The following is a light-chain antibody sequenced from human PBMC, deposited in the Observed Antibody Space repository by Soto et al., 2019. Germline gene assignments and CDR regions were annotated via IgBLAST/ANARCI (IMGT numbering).Light chain of an antibody. V-gene: IGKV3-11*01. CDR2: DAS. CDR1: QSVSSY. J-gene: IGKJ4*01. CDR3: QQRSNWPQLT. Sequence: EIALTQSPATLSLSPGARATLSCRASQSVSSYLAWYQQKPGQAPRLLIYDASNRATGIPARFSGSGSGTDFTLTISSLEPEDFAVYYCQQRSNWPQLTFGGGTKVDIK.